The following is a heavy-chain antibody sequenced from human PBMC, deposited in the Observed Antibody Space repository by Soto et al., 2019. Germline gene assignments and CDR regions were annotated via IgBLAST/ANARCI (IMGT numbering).Heavy chain of an antibody. Sequence: ASVKVSCKASGGTFSTYAISWVRQAPGQGLEWMGGVIPIFGTSTYAQNFQGRVTITADESTSTAYMELSRLRSEDTAVYYCARVRVVGATRLYYHYGLDVWGQGTTVTVSS. J-gene: IGHJ6*02. CDR3: ARVRVVGATRLYYHYGLDV. D-gene: IGHD1-26*01. CDR2: VIPIFGTS. CDR1: GGTFSTYA. V-gene: IGHV1-69*13.